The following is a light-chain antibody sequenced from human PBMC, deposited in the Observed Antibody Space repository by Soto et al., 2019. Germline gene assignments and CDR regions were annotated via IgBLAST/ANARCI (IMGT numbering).Light chain of an antibody. CDR3: QQYNNWPPWT. J-gene: IGKJ1*01. V-gene: IGKV3-15*01. CDR1: QSISSD. Sequence: EIVMTQSPVTLSVSPGGRVTLSCRASQSISSDLAWYRQKPGQAPRLLIYGASTRATGIPARFSGSGSGTEFTLTISNLQPEDFAVYYCQQYNNWPPWTFGQGTKVEIK. CDR2: GAS.